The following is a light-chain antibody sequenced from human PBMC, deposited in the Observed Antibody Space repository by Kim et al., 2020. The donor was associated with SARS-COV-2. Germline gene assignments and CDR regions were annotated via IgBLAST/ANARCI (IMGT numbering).Light chain of an antibody. V-gene: IGLV1-40*01. J-gene: IGLJ3*02. Sequence: RVSGSCAGSRANIGAGYDMHWDQKFPGTAPKLLIYVNNNRPSGVPDRFSGSKSGTSASLAITGLQAEDEADYYCQSYDTSLSGWVFGGGTQLTVL. CDR2: VNN. CDR3: QSYDTSLSGWV. CDR1: RANIGAGYD.